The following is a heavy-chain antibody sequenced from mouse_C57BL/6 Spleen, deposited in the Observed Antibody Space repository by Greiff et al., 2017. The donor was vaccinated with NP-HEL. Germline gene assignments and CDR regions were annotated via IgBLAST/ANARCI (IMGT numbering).Heavy chain of an antibody. CDR3: VRRQTGQAGAWFAY. CDR1: GYTFTSYW. CDR2: INPSNGGT. D-gene: IGHD3-2*02. V-gene: IGHV1-53*01. Sequence: QVQLKESGTELVKPGASVKLSCKASGYTFTSYWMHWVKQRPGQGLEWIGNINPSNGGTNYNEKFKSKATLTVDKSSSTAYMQLSSLTSDDSAVYYGVRRQTGQAGAWFAYWGQGTLVTVSA. J-gene: IGHJ3*01.